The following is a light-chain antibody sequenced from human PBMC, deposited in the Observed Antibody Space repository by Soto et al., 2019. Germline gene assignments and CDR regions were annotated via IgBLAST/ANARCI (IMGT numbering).Light chain of an antibody. CDR2: DVS. CDR1: SSDVGGYNY. V-gene: IGLV2-11*01. CDR3: CSYAFSYTGNV. Sequence: QSVLTQPRSVSGSPGQSVTISCTGTSSDVGGYNYVSWYQQHPGKAPKLMIYDVSKRPSGVPDRFSGSKSGNTASLTISGLQAEDEADYYCCSYAFSYTGNVFGTG. J-gene: IGLJ1*01.